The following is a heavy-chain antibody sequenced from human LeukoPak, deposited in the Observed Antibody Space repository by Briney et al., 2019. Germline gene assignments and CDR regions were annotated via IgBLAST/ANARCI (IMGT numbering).Heavy chain of an antibody. Sequence: PGGSLRLSCAASGFTFSRYWMSWVRQAPGKGLEWVANIREEGSDKYYVNSVKGRFTISRDNAKNSLYLQMNSLRAEDTAVYYCARGQDWNHDYWGQGTLVTVSS. CDR3: ARGQDWNHDY. CDR1: GFTFSRYW. J-gene: IGHJ4*02. V-gene: IGHV3-7*01. CDR2: IREEGSDK. D-gene: IGHD1-1*01.